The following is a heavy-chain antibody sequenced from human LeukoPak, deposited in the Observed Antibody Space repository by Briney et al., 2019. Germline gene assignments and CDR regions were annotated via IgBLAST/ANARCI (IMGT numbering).Heavy chain of an antibody. V-gene: IGHV3-11*06. CDR3: ARQFGGSYGY. Sequence: GGSLRLSCAASGFTFSDYYMSWIRQAPGKGLEWVSYISSSSSYTNYADSVKGRFTISRDNAKNSLYLEMNSLGAEDTAVYYCARQFGGSYGYWGQGTLVTVSS. J-gene: IGHJ4*02. CDR2: ISSSSSYT. CDR1: GFTFSDYY. D-gene: IGHD1-26*01.